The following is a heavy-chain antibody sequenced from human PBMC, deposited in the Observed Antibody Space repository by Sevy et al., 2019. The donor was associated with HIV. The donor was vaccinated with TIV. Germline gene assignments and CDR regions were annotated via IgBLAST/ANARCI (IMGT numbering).Heavy chain of an antibody. V-gene: IGHV3-7*01. CDR3: ARVGVYYSNYPFDD. Sequence: GGSLRLSCEASGFTFSSSWMSWVRQAPGKGLEWVANIKEDGSGKFYVDSVKGRFTISRDNAKNSLYLQMNSLRAEDTAVYYCARVGVYYSNYPFDDWGQGTLVTVSS. CDR2: IKEDGSGK. D-gene: IGHD4-4*01. J-gene: IGHJ4*02. CDR1: GFTFSSSW.